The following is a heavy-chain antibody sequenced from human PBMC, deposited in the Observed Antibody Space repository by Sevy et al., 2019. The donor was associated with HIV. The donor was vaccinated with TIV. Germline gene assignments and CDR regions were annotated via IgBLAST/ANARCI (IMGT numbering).Heavy chain of an antibody. CDR3: TTDAGMTPWYALQH. J-gene: IGHJ1*01. V-gene: IGHV3-15*01. Sequence: SLRLSCAASGFSFTNAWMRWVRQAPGEGLEWVGRIKSNHEGGTADHAAPVRGRFTISRDDSKNTLFLQLSSLKIEDTAVYYCTTDAGMTPWYALQHWGRGTLVTVSS. CDR1: GFSFTNAW. CDR2: IKSNHEGGTA. D-gene: IGHD1-20*01.